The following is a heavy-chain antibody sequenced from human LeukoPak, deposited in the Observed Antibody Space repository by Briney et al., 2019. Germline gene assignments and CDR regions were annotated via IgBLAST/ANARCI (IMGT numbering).Heavy chain of an antibody. D-gene: IGHD2-15*01. V-gene: IGHV3-9*01. CDR1: GFTFDDYA. Sequence: PGGSLRLSCAASGFTFDDYAMHWVRQAPGQGLEWVSGISWNSGSIGYADSVKGRFTISRDNAKNSLYLQMNSLRAEDTALYYCAKDILRGGKDYYYGMDVWGQGTTVTVSS. J-gene: IGHJ6*02. CDR3: AKDILRGGKDYYYGMDV. CDR2: ISWNSGSI.